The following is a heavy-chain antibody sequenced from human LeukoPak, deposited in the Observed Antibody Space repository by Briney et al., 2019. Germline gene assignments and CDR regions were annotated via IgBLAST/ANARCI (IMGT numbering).Heavy chain of an antibody. CDR2: IKNKTDGGTT. CDR1: GFTFSNAC. V-gene: IGHV3-15*01. Sequence: GGSLRLSCAASGFTFSNACMSWVRQAPGKGLEWVGRIKNKTDGGTTDYAAPVKGRFTISRDDSRHTLYLQMNSLKTEDTAVYYCTTDRYGDFDYWGQGTLVTVSS. D-gene: IGHD3-10*01. J-gene: IGHJ4*02. CDR3: TTDRYGDFDY.